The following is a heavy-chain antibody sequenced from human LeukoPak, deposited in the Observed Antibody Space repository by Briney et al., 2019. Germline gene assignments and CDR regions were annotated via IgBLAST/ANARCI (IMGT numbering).Heavy chain of an antibody. CDR1: GGSISSSSYY. J-gene: IGHJ6*02. V-gene: IGHV4-61*01. D-gene: IGHD6-13*01. CDR3: AREIAAAGGYYYGMDV. Sequence: SETLSLTCTVSGGSISSSSYYWGWIRQPPGKGLEWIGYIYYSGSTNYNPSLKSRVTISVDTSKNQFSLKLSSVTAADTAVYYCAREIAAAGGYYYGMDVWGQGTTVTVSS. CDR2: IYYSGST.